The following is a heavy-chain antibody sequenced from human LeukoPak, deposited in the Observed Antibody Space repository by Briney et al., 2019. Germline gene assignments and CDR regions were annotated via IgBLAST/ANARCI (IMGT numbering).Heavy chain of an antibody. CDR1: GGSISSGGYY. Sequence: PSQTLSLTCTVSGGSISSGGYYWSWIRQPPGKGLEWIGEINHSGSTNYNPSLKSRVTISVDTSKSQFSLKLSSVTAADTAVYYCARGIAQTTYYYGSGAIDYWGQGTLVTVSS. D-gene: IGHD3-10*01. CDR2: INHSGST. J-gene: IGHJ4*02. CDR3: ARGIAQTTYYYGSGAIDY. V-gene: IGHV4-30-2*01.